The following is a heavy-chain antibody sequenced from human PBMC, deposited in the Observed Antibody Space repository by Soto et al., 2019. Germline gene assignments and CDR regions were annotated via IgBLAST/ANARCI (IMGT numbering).Heavy chain of an antibody. CDR2: TSYDGSNK. CDR3: AKDRNTHYDFWSGYF. Sequence: GSLRLSCAASGFTFSSYGMHWVRQAPGKGLEWVAVTSYDGSNKYYADSVKGRFTISRDNSKNTLYLQMNSLRAEDTAVYYCAKDRNTHYDFWSGYFWGQGTRVTSPQ. V-gene: IGHV3-30*18. J-gene: IGHJ4*02. D-gene: IGHD3-3*01. CDR1: GFTFSSYG.